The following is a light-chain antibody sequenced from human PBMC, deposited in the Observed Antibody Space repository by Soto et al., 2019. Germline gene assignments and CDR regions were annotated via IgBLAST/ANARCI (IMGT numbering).Light chain of an antibody. Sequence: QSVLAQPRSVSGSPGQSVTISCTGTSSDVGGYNYVSWYQQHPGKAPKLMIYDVSKRPSGVPDRFSGSKSGNTASLTISGLQAEDEADYYCCLYAGSPVYVFGTGPKVTVL. CDR2: DVS. CDR1: SSDVGGYNY. CDR3: CLYAGSPVYV. V-gene: IGLV2-11*01. J-gene: IGLJ1*01.